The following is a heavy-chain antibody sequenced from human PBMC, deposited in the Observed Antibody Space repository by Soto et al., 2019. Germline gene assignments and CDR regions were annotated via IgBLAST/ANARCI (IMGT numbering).Heavy chain of an antibody. CDR1: GFTFSSYW. V-gene: IGHV3-7*04. Sequence: EVQLVESGGGLVQPGGSLRLSCAASGFTFSSYWMNWVRQASGKGLEWVANIKQDESEKYYVDSVKGRFTISRDNARNSLYLQMNSLRVEDTAVYFCAGGSGWLVTDWGQGTLVTVSS. D-gene: IGHD6-19*01. CDR2: IKQDESEK. CDR3: AGGSGWLVTD. J-gene: IGHJ4*02.